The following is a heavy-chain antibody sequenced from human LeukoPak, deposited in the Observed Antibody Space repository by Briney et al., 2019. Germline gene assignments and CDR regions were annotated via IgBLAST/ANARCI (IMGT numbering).Heavy chain of an antibody. J-gene: IGHJ4*02. CDR2: ISTSGNNI. CDR1: GFTFSDYY. V-gene: IGHV3-11*01. Sequence: PGGSLRLSCAASGFTFSDYYMSWIRQAPGEGREWVSYISTSGNNIYYPDPVKGRFTISRDNAKNSLYLQMNSLRAEDTAVYYCARGDGGYYFDSWGQGTLVTVSS. D-gene: IGHD3-16*01. CDR3: ARGDGGYYFDS.